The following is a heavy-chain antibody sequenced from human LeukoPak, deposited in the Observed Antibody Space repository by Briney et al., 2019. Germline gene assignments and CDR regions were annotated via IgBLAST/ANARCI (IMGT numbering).Heavy chain of an antibody. V-gene: IGHV3-64*01. CDR2: ITSNGGST. D-gene: IGHD1-14*01. CDR3: ARGGVITDDAFDI. CDR1: GFTFSSYT. Sequence: PGGSLRLSCAASGFTFSSYTVHWVRQAPGKGLEYVSAITSNGGSTYFANSVKGRFTISRDNSKNTLYLQMGSLRAEDMAVYYCARGGVITDDAFDIRGQGTMVTVSS. J-gene: IGHJ3*02.